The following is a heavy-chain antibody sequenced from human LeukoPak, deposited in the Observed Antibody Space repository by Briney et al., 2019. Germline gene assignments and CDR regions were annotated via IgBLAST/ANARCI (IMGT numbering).Heavy chain of an antibody. Sequence: GRSLRLSCAASGFTFSSYGMHWVRQAPGKGLEWVAVISYDGSNKYYADSVKGRFTISRDNSKNTLYLQMNSLRAEDTAVYYCARDREDYSSGYFDYWGQGTLVTVSS. J-gene: IGHJ4*02. CDR1: GFTFSSYG. CDR2: ISYDGSNK. D-gene: IGHD3-22*01. V-gene: IGHV3-30*03. CDR3: ARDREDYSSGYFDY.